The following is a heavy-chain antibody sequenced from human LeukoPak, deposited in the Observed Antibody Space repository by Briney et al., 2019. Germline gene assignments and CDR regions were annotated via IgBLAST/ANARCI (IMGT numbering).Heavy chain of an antibody. J-gene: IGHJ4*02. CDR3: QLFDQ. D-gene: IGHD2-2*01. Sequence: PSETLSLTCTVSGGSISGSFYYWGWIRQSPGREMEWIASMFHGGSTYYNPSLEGRVTISVDTTNNQFSLKLTSVTAADTAVYNDQLFDQWGRGTKVTVSS. V-gene: IGHV4-39*07. CDR1: GGSISGSFYY. CDR2: MFHGGST.